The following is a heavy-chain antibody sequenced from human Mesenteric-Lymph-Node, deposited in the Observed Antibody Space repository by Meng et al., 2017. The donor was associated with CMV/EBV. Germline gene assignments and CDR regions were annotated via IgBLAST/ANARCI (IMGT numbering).Heavy chain of an antibody. CDR2: IYHSGSA. Sequence: LTGTVSGGYISNNNWWSWVRQSPGKGLEWIGEIYHSGSAGYNPSLKSRVTMSVDKSKNQFFLRLTSVTAADTAVYYCARLDTWFDSWGQGTLVTVSS. CDR3: ARLDTWFDS. V-gene: IGHV4-4*02. D-gene: IGHD3/OR15-3a*01. J-gene: IGHJ5*01. CDR1: GGYISNNNW.